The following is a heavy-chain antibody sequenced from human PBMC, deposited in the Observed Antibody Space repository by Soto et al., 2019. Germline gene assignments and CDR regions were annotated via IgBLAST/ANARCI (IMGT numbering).Heavy chain of an antibody. J-gene: IGHJ6*02. CDR3: ARGQGATSYYYYGMDV. D-gene: IGHD1-26*01. Sequence: QVQLVQSGAEVKKPGSSVKVSCKASGGTFSSYTISWVRQAPGQGLEWMGRIIPILGIANYAQKFQGRITITAEKSPSTAYMELGSRGSEDTAGYYCARGQGATSYYYYGMDVWGQGATVTVAS. CDR1: GGTFSSYT. V-gene: IGHV1-69*02. CDR2: IIPILGIA.